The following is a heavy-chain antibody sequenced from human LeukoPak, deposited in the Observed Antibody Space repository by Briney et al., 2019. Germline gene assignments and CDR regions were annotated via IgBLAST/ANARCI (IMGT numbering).Heavy chain of an antibody. J-gene: IGHJ6*02. V-gene: IGHV3-30*04. CDR1: GFTFSSYA. CDR2: ISYDGSYK. CDR3: ARDSGRYGSGSLSFVDV. Sequence: PGGSLRLSCAASGFTFSSYAMHWVRQAPGKGLEGGAVISYDGSYKYYADSVKGRFTISRDNSKNTLYLQMNSLRAEDTAVYYCARDSGRYGSGSLSFVDVWGQGTTVTVSS. D-gene: IGHD3-10*01.